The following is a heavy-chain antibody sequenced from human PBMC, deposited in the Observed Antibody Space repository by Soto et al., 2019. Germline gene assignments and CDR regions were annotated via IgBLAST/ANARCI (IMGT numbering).Heavy chain of an antibody. D-gene: IGHD3-10*01. V-gene: IGHV3-33*01. CDR1: GLRFSSYG. J-gene: IGHJ6*02. Sequence: QVQLVESGGGVVQPGGSLRLSCAASGLRFSSYGIHWVRQATGKGLQWVAVIWFDGSKQYYADSVKGRFNISRDNSKNTVYLQKNSLRADDTAVYYCARELLYGSGSRDFHYYGMDVWGQGTTVTVSS. CDR3: ARELLYGSGSRDFHYYGMDV. CDR2: IWFDGSKQ.